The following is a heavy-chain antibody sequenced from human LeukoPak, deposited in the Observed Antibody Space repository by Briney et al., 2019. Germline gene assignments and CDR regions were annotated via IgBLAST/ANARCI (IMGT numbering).Heavy chain of an antibody. V-gene: IGHV3-21*01. CDR1: GFSFSSYS. J-gene: IGHJ3*02. D-gene: IGHD2-15*01. CDR2: ISSSSSYI. Sequence: PGGSLRLSCAASGFSFSSYSMNWVRQAPGKGLEWVSSISSSSSYIYYADSVKGRFTISRDNAKNSLFLQMNSLRAEDTAVYYCARSYCRGDSCYSGDAFDIWGQGTMFTVPS. CDR3: ARSYCRGDSCYSGDAFDI.